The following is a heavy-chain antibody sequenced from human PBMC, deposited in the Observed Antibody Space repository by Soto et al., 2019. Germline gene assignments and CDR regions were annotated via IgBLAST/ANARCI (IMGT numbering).Heavy chain of an antibody. CDR1: GYSFTSYW. Sequence: PGESLKISCKGSGYSFTSYWIGWVRQMPGKGLEWMGIIYPGDSDTRYSPSFQGQVTISADKSISTAYLQWSSLKASDTAMYYCARHSFVLRFLEWLPPFDPWGQGTLVTVSS. CDR2: IYPGDSDT. V-gene: IGHV5-51*01. D-gene: IGHD3-3*01. CDR3: ARHSFVLRFLEWLPPFDP. J-gene: IGHJ5*02.